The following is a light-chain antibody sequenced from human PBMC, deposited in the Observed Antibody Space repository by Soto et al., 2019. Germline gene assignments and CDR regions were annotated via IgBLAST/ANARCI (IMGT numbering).Light chain of an antibody. Sequence: EIVMTQSPATLSVSPGERAALSCRASQSISSKLAWYQQRPGQAPRLLIYGASTRATGIPVRFSGSGSGTDFTLTINSPQSEDFAVYYCQHYDKWPYTFGQGTELEI. V-gene: IGKV3-15*01. CDR2: GAS. CDR1: QSISSK. J-gene: IGKJ2*01. CDR3: QHYDKWPYT.